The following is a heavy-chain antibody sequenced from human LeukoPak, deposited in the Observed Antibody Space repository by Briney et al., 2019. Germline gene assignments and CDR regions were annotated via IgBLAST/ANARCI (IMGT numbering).Heavy chain of an antibody. V-gene: IGHV4-34*01. D-gene: IGHD3-10*01. CDR3: ARGMVRGVIFFDY. Sequence: PSETLSLTCAVYGGSFSGYYWSWIRQPPGKGLEWIGEINHSGSTNYNPSLKSRVTTSVDTSKNQFSLKLSSVTAADTAVYYCARGMVRGVIFFDYWGQGTLVTVSS. J-gene: IGHJ4*02. CDR1: GGSFSGYY. CDR2: INHSGST.